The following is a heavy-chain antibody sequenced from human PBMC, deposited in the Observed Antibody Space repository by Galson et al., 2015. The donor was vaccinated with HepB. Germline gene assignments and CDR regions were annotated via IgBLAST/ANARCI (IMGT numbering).Heavy chain of an antibody. CDR3: AKDLGVRGEYYYYGMDV. Sequence: SLRLSCAASGFTFSSYAMSWVRQAPGKGLEWVSAIGSDGSSTFYADSVKGRSTISRDNSGNTLYPQMNSLRAEDTAIYYCAKDLGVRGEYYYYGMDVWGQGTTVTVSS. V-gene: IGHV3-23*01. CDR2: IGSDGSST. CDR1: GFTFSSYA. D-gene: IGHD3-10*01. J-gene: IGHJ6*02.